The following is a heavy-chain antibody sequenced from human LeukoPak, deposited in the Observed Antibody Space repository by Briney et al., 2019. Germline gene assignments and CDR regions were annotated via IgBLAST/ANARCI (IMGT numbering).Heavy chain of an antibody. CDR1: GGTFSSYA. Sequence: ASVKVSCKASGGTFSSYAISWVRQAPGQGLEWMGGIIPIFGTANYAQKFQGRVTITADKSTSTAYMELSSLRSEDTAVYYCAREAYYYDSSGYYPYYFDYWGQGTLVTVSS. CDR3: AREAYYYDSSGYYPYYFDY. CDR2: IIPIFGTA. V-gene: IGHV1-69*06. J-gene: IGHJ4*02. D-gene: IGHD3-22*01.